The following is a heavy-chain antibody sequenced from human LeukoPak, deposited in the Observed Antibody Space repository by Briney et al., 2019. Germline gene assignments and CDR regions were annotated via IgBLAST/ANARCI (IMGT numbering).Heavy chain of an antibody. J-gene: IGHJ4*02. D-gene: IGHD3-22*01. CDR3: ARGPEYSYDSSGNDDY. Sequence: GGSLRLSCAASGFTFSSYSMNWVRQAPGKGLEWVSSISSSSSYIYYADSVKGRFTISRDNAKNSLYLQMNSLRAEDTAVYYCARGPEYSYDSSGNDDYWGQGTLVTVSS. V-gene: IGHV3-21*01. CDR2: ISSSSSYI. CDR1: GFTFSSYS.